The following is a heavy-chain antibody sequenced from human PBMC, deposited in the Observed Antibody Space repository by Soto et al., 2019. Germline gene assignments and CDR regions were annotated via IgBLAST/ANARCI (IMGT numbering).Heavy chain of an antibody. CDR3: AKKLGPVDGRKEPRDY. J-gene: IGHJ4*02. V-gene: IGHV3-23*01. D-gene: IGHD1-26*01. CDR1: GFTFNTYV. Sequence: EVQLLESGGGLVQPGGSLRLSCAASGFTFNTYVMIWVRQAPGQGLVWASEIRGNSTNTYYADYVKGRFSIARDNTKNTWKLQMYSLRGNDTAVYYCAKKLGPVDGRKEPRDYWGQGTLVTVSS. CDR2: IRGNSTNT.